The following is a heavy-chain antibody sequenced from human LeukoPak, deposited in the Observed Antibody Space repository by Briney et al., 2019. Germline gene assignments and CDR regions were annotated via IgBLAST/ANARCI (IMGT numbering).Heavy chain of an antibody. CDR3: ARQKEPTVTYYFDY. D-gene: IGHD4-17*01. J-gene: IGHJ4*02. CDR2: IYYSGST. Sequence: SETLSLTCTVSGGCISSYYWSWIRQPPGKGLEWIGSIYYSGSTNYNPSLKSRVTISVDTSKKQFSLKLSSVTAADTAVYYCARQKEPTVTYYFDYWGQGTLVTVSS. CDR1: GGCISSYY. V-gene: IGHV4-59*08.